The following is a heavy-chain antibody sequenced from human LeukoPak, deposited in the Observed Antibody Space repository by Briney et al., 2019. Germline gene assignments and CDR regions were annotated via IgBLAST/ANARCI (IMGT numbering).Heavy chain of an antibody. CDR1: GYTFTSYG. V-gene: IGHV1-18*01. D-gene: IGHD3-16*01. CDR2: ISAYNGNT. J-gene: IGHJ4*02. Sequence: ASVKVSCKASGYTFTSYGISWVRQAPGQGLEWMGWISAYNGNTNYAQKLQGRVTMTTDTSTSTAYMELRSLRAEDTAVYYCAKDLGLSLVTHPNYWGQGTLVTVSS. CDR3: AKDLGLSLVTHPNY.